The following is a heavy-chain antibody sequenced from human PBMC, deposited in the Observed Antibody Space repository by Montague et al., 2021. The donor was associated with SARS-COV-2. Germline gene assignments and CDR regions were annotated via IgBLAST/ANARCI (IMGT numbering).Heavy chain of an antibody. CDR1: GGSFTGYY. Sequence: SDTVSLTCAVYGGSFTGYYWTWIRQPPGKGLEWIGEINHSGSSNYNPSLESRVTMSVDTSKNQFSLRLNSVSAADTAVYYCARAQVTIFGVLIMLPAAGAVDVWGQGTTVTVSS. CDR3: ARAQVTIFGVLIMLPAAGAVDV. CDR2: INHSGSS. J-gene: IGHJ3*01. D-gene: IGHD3-3*01. V-gene: IGHV4-34*01.